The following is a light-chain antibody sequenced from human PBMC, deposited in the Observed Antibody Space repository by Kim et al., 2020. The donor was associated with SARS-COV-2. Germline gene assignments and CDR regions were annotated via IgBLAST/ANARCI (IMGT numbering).Light chain of an antibody. J-gene: IGKJ1*01. CDR1: QSISSW. Sequence: DIQMTQSPSTLSASVGDRVTITCRASQSISSWLAWYQQKPGKAPKLLIYMASSLASGVPSRFSGSGSGTEFTLTISSLQPDDFAVYYCQQSTDLSWTFGQGTKVDIK. CDR3: QQSTDLSWT. CDR2: MAS. V-gene: IGKV1-5*03.